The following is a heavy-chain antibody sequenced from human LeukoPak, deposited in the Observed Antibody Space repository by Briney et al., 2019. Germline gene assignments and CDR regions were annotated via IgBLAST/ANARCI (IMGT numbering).Heavy chain of an antibody. CDR1: GFAFSFLA. J-gene: IGHJ5*01. D-gene: IGHD6-19*01. CDR3: AKPISGGLAVTADWFDP. V-gene: IGHV3-23*01. Sequence: GRSLRLSCEASGFAFSFLAMSWLRHPPGKGLDWVSTINANSDTRSYAAYVRGRFTISRDNSKNTVYLQLNTLRAEDTAVYYCAKPISGGLAVTADWFDPWGQGTLVVVSS. CDR2: INANSDTR.